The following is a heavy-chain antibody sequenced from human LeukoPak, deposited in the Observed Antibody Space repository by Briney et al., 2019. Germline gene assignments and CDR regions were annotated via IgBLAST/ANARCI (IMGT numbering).Heavy chain of an antibody. CDR2: IYYSGST. D-gene: IGHD6-13*01. CDR1: GGSISSSSYY. V-gene: IGHV4-39*07. Sequence: KPSETLSLTCTVSGGSISSSSYYWGWIRQPPGKGLEWIGSIYYSGSTYYNPSLKSRVTISVDTSKNQFSLKLSSVTAADTAVYYCAREAAAAAPFDYWGQGTLVTVSS. J-gene: IGHJ4*02. CDR3: AREAAAAAPFDY.